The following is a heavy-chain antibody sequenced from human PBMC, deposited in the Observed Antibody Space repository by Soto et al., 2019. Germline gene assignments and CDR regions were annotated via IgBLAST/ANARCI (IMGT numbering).Heavy chain of an antibody. J-gene: IGHJ6*02. V-gene: IGHV3-21*01. CDR3: ARRYYDGSGRQCPPPHYYYGMDV. CDR2: ISSSSSYI. Sequence: EVQLVESGGGLVKPGGSLRLSCAASGFTFSSYSMNWVRQAPGKGLEWVSSISSSSSYIYYADSVKGRFTISRDNAKNSLYLQMNSLGAEDTAVYYCARRYYDGSGRQCPPPHYYYGMDVWGQGTPVTVSS. CDR1: GFTFSSYS. D-gene: IGHD3-10*01.